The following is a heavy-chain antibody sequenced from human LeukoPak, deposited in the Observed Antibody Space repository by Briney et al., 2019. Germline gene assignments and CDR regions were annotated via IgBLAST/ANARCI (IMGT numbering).Heavy chain of an antibody. V-gene: IGHV1-3*01. CDR2: INAGNGNT. D-gene: IGHD2-8*01. CDR1: GYTFTSYA. CDR3: ASCHCTNGVCYGECEYFQH. Sequence: ASVKVSCKASGYTFTSYAMHWVRQAPGQRLERMGWINAGNGNTKYSQKLQGRVTMTTDTSTSTAYMELRSLRSDDTAVYYCASCHCTNGVCYGECEYFQHWGQGTLVTVSS. J-gene: IGHJ1*01.